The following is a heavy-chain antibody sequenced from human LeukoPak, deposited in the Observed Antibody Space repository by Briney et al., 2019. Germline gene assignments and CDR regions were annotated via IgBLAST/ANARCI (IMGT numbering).Heavy chain of an antibody. Sequence: PGRSLRLSCTASGFTFGDYAMSWVRQAPGKGLEWVGFIRSKAYGGTTEYAASVKGRFTISRDDSKSIAYLQMNSLKTEDTAVYYCTRDDPGIVGATHFDYWGQGTLVTVSS. CDR3: TRDDPGIVGATHFDY. J-gene: IGHJ4*02. D-gene: IGHD1-26*01. V-gene: IGHV3-49*04. CDR2: IRSKAYGGTT. CDR1: GFTFGDYA.